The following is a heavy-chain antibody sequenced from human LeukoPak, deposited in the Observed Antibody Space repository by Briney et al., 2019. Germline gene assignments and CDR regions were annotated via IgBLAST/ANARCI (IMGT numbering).Heavy chain of an antibody. D-gene: IGHD2-21*02. CDR1: GFTFSSYG. CDR2: IRYDGSNK. J-gene: IGHJ4*02. Sequence: GGSLRLSCAASGFTFSSYGMHWVRQAPGKGLEWVAFIRYDGSNKYYADSVKGRFTISRDNSKNTLYLQMNSLRAEDTAVYYCARAPEEIIVVVTAIDYWGQGTLVTVSS. V-gene: IGHV3-30*02. CDR3: ARAPEEIIVVVTAIDY.